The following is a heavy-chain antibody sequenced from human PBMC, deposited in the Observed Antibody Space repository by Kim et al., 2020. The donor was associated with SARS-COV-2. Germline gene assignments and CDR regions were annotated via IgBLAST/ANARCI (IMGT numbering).Heavy chain of an antibody. J-gene: IGHJ6*02. D-gene: IGHD3-10*01. CDR1: GDSVSSNSAA. CDR2: TYYRSKWYN. CDR3: ARGEYYYGSGSYLYYYGMDV. Sequence: SQTLSLTCAISGDSVSSNSAAWNWIRQSPSRGLEWLGRTYYRSKWYNDYAVSVKSRITINPDTSKNQFSLQLNSVTPEDTAVYYCARGEYYYGSGSYLYYYGMDVWGQGTTVTVSS. V-gene: IGHV6-1*01.